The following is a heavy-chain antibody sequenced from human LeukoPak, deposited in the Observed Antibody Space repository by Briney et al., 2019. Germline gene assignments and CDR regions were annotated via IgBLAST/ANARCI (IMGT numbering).Heavy chain of an antibody. CDR2: IIPIFGTA. CDR3: AKLDMRLLWFGELFGVDY. D-gene: IGHD3-10*01. Sequence: SVKVSCKASGGTFSSYAISWVRQTPGQGLEWTGGIIPIFGTANYAQKFQGRVTITTDESTSTAYMELSSLRSEDTAVYYCAKLDMRLLWFGELFGVDYWGQGTLVTVSS. CDR1: GGTFSSYA. V-gene: IGHV1-69*05. J-gene: IGHJ4*02.